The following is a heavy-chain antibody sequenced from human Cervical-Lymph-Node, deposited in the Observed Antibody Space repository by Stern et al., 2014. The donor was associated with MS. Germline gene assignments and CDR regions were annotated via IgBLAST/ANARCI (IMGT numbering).Heavy chain of an antibody. CDR3: ARDEGISWPFDY. CDR2: IHPSSSNT. CDR1: GYTFTNYY. J-gene: IGHJ4*01. D-gene: IGHD2-15*01. V-gene: IGHV1-46*01. Sequence: QVQLVQSGAEVKKPGASVKVSCKASGYTFTNYYLHWVRQAPGQGLEWMGIIHPSSSNTTYAQKFQGRVTMTRDTSTTTVYMELSSLTSEDTAVYYCARDEGISWPFDYWGQGTLVTVSS.